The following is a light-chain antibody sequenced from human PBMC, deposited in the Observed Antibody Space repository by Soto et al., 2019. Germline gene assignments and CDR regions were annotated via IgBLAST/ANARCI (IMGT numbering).Light chain of an antibody. Sequence: EIVLTQSPATLSLSPGERATLSCRAGQSVSSYLAWYQQKPGQAPRLLIYDASNRATGIPARFSGSGSGTDFTLTIISLEPEDFAVYYCQQRSNWPPYTFGRGTKLEIK. CDR1: QSVSSY. CDR3: QQRSNWPPYT. V-gene: IGKV3-11*01. CDR2: DAS. J-gene: IGKJ2*01.